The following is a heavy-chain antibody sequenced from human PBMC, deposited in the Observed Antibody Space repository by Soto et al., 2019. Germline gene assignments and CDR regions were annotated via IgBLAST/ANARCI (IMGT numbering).Heavy chain of an antibody. D-gene: IGHD1-26*01. Sequence: PXVSLLLSCAASGFTFSSYAMSWVRQAPGKGLEWVSAISGSGGSTYYADPVKGRFTISRDNSKNTLYLQMNSLRAEDTAVYYCAKDRSGSYHLPFDYWGQGTLVTVSS. CDR1: GFTFSSYA. V-gene: IGHV3-23*01. J-gene: IGHJ4*02. CDR3: AKDRSGSYHLPFDY. CDR2: ISGSGGST.